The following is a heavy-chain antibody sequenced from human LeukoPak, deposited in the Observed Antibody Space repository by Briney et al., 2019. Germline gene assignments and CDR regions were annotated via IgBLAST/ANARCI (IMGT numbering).Heavy chain of an antibody. J-gene: IGHJ4*02. V-gene: IGHV3-23*01. D-gene: IGHD1-26*01. CDR1: GFTFSSYG. Sequence: GGSLRLSCAASGFTFSSYGMHWVRQAPGKGLEWVSAISGSGGSTYYADSVKGRFTISRDNSKNTLYLQMNSLRAEDTAVYYCAKGVGWDLTPFDYWGQGTLVTVSS. CDR2: ISGSGGST. CDR3: AKGVGWDLTPFDY.